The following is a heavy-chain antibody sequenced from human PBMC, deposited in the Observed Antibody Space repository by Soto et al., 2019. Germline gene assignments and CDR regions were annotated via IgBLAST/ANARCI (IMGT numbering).Heavy chain of an antibody. CDR2: TFTGGST. CDR1: GFSVTTNY. CDR3: AKKPPSSIQGWAFGMDV. V-gene: IGHV3-53*02. J-gene: IGHJ6*02. Sequence: EVQLVETGGGLIQPGGSLRLSCLASGFSVTTNYIIWVRQPPGKGLEWVSTTFTGGSTHYADSVKGRFSISRDNSKITVYLQMNNLRVEDTAVYYCAKKPPSSIQGWAFGMDVWGQGTTVSVSS. D-gene: IGHD1-26*01.